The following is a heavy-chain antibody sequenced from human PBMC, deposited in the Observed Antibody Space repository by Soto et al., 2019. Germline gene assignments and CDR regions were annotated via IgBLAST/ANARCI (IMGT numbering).Heavy chain of an antibody. Sequence: QITLEESGPTLVKPTQTLTLTCTFSGFSLSTGGVGVGWVRQPPGKALEWLALIYWDDEKRYRPSLKSRLTITKDTSKTQVVLTMTNIDPVDTATYYCAHRREPWYWFDTWDQGTLVTVSS. D-gene: IGHD5-18*01. CDR3: AHRREPWYWFDT. CDR1: GFSLSTGGVG. V-gene: IGHV2-5*02. J-gene: IGHJ5*02. CDR2: IYWDDEK.